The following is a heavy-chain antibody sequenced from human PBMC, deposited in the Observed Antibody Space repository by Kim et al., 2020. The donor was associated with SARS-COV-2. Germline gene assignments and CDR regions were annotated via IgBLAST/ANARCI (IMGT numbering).Heavy chain of an antibody. CDR1: GGSFSGYY. CDR3: ARGRKSRFDY. J-gene: IGHJ4*02. V-gene: IGHV4-34*01. Sequence: SETLSLTCAVYGGSFSGYYWSWIRQPPGKGLEWIGEINHSGSTNYNPSLKSRVTISVDTSKNQFSLKLSSVTAADTAVYYCARGRKSRFDYWGQGTLVTV. CDR2: INHSGST.